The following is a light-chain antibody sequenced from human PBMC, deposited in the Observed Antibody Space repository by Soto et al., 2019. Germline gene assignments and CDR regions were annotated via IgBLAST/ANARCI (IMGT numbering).Light chain of an antibody. V-gene: IGKV3-20*01. J-gene: IGKJ5*01. CDR2: GAS. CDR1: QSVSSSY. CDR3: QQYGSPPPIT. Sequence: EIVLTQSPGTLSLSPGERATLSCRASQSVSSSYLAWYQQKPGQAPRLLIYGASSRATGIPDRFSGSGSGTDFNLTISRLEPEDFAVYYCQQYGSPPPITFGQGTRLEIK.